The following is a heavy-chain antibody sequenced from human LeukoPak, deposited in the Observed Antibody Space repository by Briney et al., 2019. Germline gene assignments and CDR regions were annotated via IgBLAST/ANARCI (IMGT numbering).Heavy chain of an antibody. CDR1: GFTFSNYA. Sequence: GRSLRLSCAASGFTFSNYAMHWVRQAPGKGLEWVAVISYDGSNKYYTDSVKGRFTISRDNSKNTLYLQMNSLRAEDTAVYYCARRAGAYSHPYDYWGQGTLVTVSS. J-gene: IGHJ4*02. CDR3: ARRAGAYSHPYDY. CDR2: ISYDGSNK. V-gene: IGHV3-30*14. D-gene: IGHD4/OR15-4a*01.